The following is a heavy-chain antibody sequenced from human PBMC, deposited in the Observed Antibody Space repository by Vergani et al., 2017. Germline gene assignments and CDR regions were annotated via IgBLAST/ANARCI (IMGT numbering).Heavy chain of an antibody. V-gene: IGHV3-21*01. CDR3: ARDYYGDYYFDY. D-gene: IGHD4-17*01. CDR1: GFTFSTYT. Sequence: EVQLVESGGGLVKPGESLRLSCAASGFTFSTYTMNWVRQAPGKGLEWVSSISSGSSIYYADSVTGRFTISRDNAKHSLYLEMNSLRAEETAVYYCARDYYGDYYFDYGGRGTLVTVSS. J-gene: IGHJ4*02. CDR2: ISSGSSI.